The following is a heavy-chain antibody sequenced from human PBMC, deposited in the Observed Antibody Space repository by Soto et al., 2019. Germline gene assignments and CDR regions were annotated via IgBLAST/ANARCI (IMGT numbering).Heavy chain of an antibody. D-gene: IGHD3-10*01. J-gene: IGHJ6*02. Sequence: PGRSLRLSCAASGFTFSSYGMNWVRQAPGKGLEWVSSISSSSSYIYYADSVKGRFTISRDNAKNSLYLQMNSLRDEDTAVYYCSREGLLWFGELMYYGMDVGGQGTTVTVSS. CDR3: SREGLLWFGELMYYGMDV. CDR1: GFTFSSYG. V-gene: IGHV3-21*01. CDR2: ISSSSSYI.